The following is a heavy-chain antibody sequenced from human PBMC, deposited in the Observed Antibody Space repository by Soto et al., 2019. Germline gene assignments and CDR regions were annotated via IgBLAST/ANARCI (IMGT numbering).Heavy chain of an antibody. CDR1: GGSISGYY. J-gene: IGHJ6*02. CDR2: IYNTGST. D-gene: IGHD6-13*01. Sequence: PSETLSLTCTVSGGSISGYYWSWIRQPPGKGLEWIGNIYNTGSTVYNPSLKSRVTISVDTSKNQFSLKLSSVTAADTAVYYCARQGAAVSWYYYYYGMDVWGQGTTVTVSS. V-gene: IGHV4-59*08. CDR3: ARQGAAVSWYYYYYGMDV.